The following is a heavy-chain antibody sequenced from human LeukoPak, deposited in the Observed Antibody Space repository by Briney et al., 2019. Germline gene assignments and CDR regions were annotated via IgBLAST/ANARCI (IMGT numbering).Heavy chain of an antibody. J-gene: IGHJ6*02. D-gene: IGHD6-19*01. Sequence: GGSLRLSCAASGFTFDDYAMHWVRQAPGKGLEWVSGIIWNTGSVGYADSVKGRFTISRDNAKNSLYLQMNSLRAEDTASYYCAKHGGSGWTAHYSYGLDVWGQGTTVTVSS. CDR2: IIWNTGSV. CDR1: GFTFDDYA. V-gene: IGHV3-9*01. CDR3: AKHGGSGWTAHYSYGLDV.